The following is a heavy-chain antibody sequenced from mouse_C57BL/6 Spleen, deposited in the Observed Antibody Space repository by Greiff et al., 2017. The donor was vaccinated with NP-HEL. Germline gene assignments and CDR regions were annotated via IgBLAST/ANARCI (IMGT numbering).Heavy chain of an antibody. Sequence: EVKVVESEGGLVQPGSSMKLSCTASGFTFSDYYMAWVRQVPEKGLEWVANINYDGSSTYYLDSLKSRFIISRDNAKNILYLQMSSLKSEDTATYYCARELYYDYDGDYFDYWGQGTTLTVSS. CDR1: GFTFSDYY. J-gene: IGHJ2*01. CDR3: ARELYYDYDGDYFDY. CDR2: INYDGSST. D-gene: IGHD2-4*01. V-gene: IGHV5-16*01.